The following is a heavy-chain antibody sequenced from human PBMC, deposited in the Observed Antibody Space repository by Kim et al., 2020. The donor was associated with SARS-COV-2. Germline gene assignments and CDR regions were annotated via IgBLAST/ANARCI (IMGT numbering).Heavy chain of an antibody. V-gene: IGHV3-30*04. Sequence: GGSLRLSCAASGFTFSSYAMHWVRQAPGKGLEWVAVISYDGSNKYYADSVKGRFTISRDNSKNTLYLQMNSLRAEDTAVYYCAREGKIRLGAFDIWGQGTMVTVSS. CDR3: AREGKIRLGAFDI. J-gene: IGHJ3*02. CDR1: GFTFSSYA. CDR2: ISYDGSNK. D-gene: IGHD2-21*01.